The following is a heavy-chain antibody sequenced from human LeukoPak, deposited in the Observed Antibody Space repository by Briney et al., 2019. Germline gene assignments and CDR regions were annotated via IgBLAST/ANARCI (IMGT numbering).Heavy chain of an antibody. V-gene: IGHV4-39*07. D-gene: IGHD1-7*01. CDR1: GGSISSSSYY. Sequence: SETLSLTCTVSGGSISSSSYYWGWIRQPPGKGLEWIGSIYYSGSTYYNPSLKSRVTISVDTSKNQFSLKLSSATAADTAVYYCARLGMSDSTRYNWNYVPPGWFDPWGQGTLVTVSS. CDR3: ARLGMSDSTRYNWNYVPPGWFDP. J-gene: IGHJ5*02. CDR2: IYYSGST.